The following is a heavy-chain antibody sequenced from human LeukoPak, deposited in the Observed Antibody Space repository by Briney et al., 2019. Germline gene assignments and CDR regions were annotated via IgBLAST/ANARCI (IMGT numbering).Heavy chain of an antibody. V-gene: IGHV1-18*01. CDR3: ARDSFYYDSSGTFDY. Sequence: ASVKVSCKASGYTFTSYGTSWVRQAPGQGLEWMGWISAYNGNTNYAQKLQGRVTMTTDTSTSTAYMELRSLRSDDTAVYYCARDSFYYDSSGTFDYWGQGTLVTVSS. J-gene: IGHJ4*02. CDR2: ISAYNGNT. D-gene: IGHD3-22*01. CDR1: GYTFTSYG.